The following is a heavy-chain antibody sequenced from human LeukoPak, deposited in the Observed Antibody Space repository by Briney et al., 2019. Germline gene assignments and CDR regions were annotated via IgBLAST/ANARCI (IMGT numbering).Heavy chain of an antibody. Sequence: GGSLRLSCAASGFTFSSYGMHWVRQAPGKGLEWVAFIRYDGSNKYYADSVKGRFTISRDNSKNTLYLQMGSLRAEDMAVYYCARDYYDSSGYYYFDYWGQGTLVTVSS. CDR1: GFTFSSYG. D-gene: IGHD3-22*01. J-gene: IGHJ4*02. CDR3: ARDYYDSSGYYYFDY. CDR2: IRYDGSNK. V-gene: IGHV3-30*02.